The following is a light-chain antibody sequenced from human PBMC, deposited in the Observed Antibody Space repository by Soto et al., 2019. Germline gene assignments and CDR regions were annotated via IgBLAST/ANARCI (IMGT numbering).Light chain of an antibody. CDR3: QQLKSYPQT. V-gene: IGKV1-9*01. CDR1: QGISSY. Sequence: DVQWIHPACFLTSSKGDRVTITCRASQGISSYLAWYQKKPGKAPKLLMYAASTLQSGVPSRFSGSGSGTEFTLTISSLQPEDFATYYCQQLKSYPQTFGQGTKV. J-gene: IGKJ1*01. CDR2: AAS.